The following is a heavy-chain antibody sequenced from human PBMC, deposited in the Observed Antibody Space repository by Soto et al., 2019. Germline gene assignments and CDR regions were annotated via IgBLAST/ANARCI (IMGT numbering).Heavy chain of an antibody. V-gene: IGHV1-18*01. J-gene: IGHJ6*02. D-gene: IGHD3-16*01. CDR2: INTYNGNT. CDR1: GYTFTRYG. CDR3: AMVDVYVTPSPQDV. Sequence: QVQLVQSGAEVKNPGASVKVSCKASGYTFTRYGIGWARQSPGQGLEWMGWINTYNGNTNYAQNVQGRVTLTTDTATSTAYMELRSLRSNDTAIYYCAMVDVYVTPSPQDVWGQVTTVIVS.